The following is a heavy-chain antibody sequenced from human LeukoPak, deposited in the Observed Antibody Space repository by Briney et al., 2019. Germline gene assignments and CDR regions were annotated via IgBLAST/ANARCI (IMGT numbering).Heavy chain of an antibody. CDR1: GFTFSSYA. CDR2: ISYDRSNK. Sequence: PGGSLRLSCAASGFTFSSYAMHWVRQAPGKGLEWVAVISYDRSNKYYADSVKGRFTISRDNSKNTLYLQMNSLRAEDTAVYYCARVPLQWLFSLYYFDYWGQGTLVTVSS. V-gene: IGHV3-30*04. CDR3: ARVPLQWLFSLYYFDY. J-gene: IGHJ4*02. D-gene: IGHD3-22*01.